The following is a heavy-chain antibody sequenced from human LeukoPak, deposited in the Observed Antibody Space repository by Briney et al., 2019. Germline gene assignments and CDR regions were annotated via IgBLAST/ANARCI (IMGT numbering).Heavy chain of an antibody. CDR1: GFTFSSYE. CDR2: ISSSGSTI. Sequence: PGGSLRLSCAASGFTFSSYEMNWVRQAPGKGLEGVSYISSSGSTIYYADSVKGRFTISRDNVKNSLYLQMNSLRAEDTAVYYCAELGITMIGGVWGKGTTVTISS. V-gene: IGHV3-48*03. J-gene: IGHJ6*04. CDR3: AELGITMIGGV. D-gene: IGHD3-10*02.